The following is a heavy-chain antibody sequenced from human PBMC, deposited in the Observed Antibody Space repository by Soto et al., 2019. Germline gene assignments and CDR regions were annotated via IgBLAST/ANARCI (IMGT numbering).Heavy chain of an antibody. Sequence: GGSLRLSCAASGFTFSDYYMSWIRQAPGKGLEWVSYISSSGSTIYYADSVKGRFTISRDNAKNSLYLQMNSLRAEDTAVYYCARDRNLSCSGGSCYLAPFGPWGQGTLVTVSS. J-gene: IGHJ5*02. D-gene: IGHD2-15*01. CDR1: GFTFSDYY. CDR2: ISSSGSTI. V-gene: IGHV3-11*01. CDR3: ARDRNLSCSGGSCYLAPFGP.